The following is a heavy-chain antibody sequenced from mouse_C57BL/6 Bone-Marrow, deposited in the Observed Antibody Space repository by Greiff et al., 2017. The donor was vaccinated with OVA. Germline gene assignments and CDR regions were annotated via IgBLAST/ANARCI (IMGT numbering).Heavy chain of an antibody. D-gene: IGHD3-3*01. CDR2: IYPGSGST. Sequence: HVQLQPPWAELVKPGASVKMSCKASGYTFTSYWITWVKQRPGQGLEWIGDIYPGSGSTNYNEKFKSKATLTVDTSSSTAYMQLSSLTSEDSAVYYCAREGPDYWGQGTTLTVSS. J-gene: IGHJ2*01. CDR3: AREGPDY. V-gene: IGHV1-55*01. CDR1: GYTFTSYW.